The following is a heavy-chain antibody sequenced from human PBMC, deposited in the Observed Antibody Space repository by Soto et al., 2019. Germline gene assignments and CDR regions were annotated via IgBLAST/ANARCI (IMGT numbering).Heavy chain of an antibody. CDR1: GDSVCSNSGA. D-gene: IGHD5-18*01. J-gene: IGHJ4*02. V-gene: IGHV6-1*01. Sequence: SQTLSLTCAISGDSVCSNSGAWNWIRQSPSRGLEWLGRTYYRSKWYNDYAVSVKSRITINPDTSKNQFSLQLNSVTPEDTAVYYCAREFGSYGYYYFDYWGQGTLVTVSS. CDR3: AREFGSYGYYYFDY. CDR2: TYYRSKWYN.